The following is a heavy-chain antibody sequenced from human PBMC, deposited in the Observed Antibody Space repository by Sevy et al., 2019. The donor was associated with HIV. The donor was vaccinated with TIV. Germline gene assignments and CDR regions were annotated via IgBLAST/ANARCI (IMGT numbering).Heavy chain of an antibody. Sequence: ASVKVSCRVSGYTLTKLAMHWVRQAPGKGLEWMGSFDPEDDETIYAQKFQGRVMMTEDTSTDTAYMELSSLGSEDTAVYYCATTKDYYEISGSPFDTWGQGTLVTDSS. CDR3: ATTKDYYEISGSPFDT. CDR2: FDPEDDET. V-gene: IGHV1-24*01. D-gene: IGHD3-22*01. J-gene: IGHJ5*02. CDR1: GYTLTKLA.